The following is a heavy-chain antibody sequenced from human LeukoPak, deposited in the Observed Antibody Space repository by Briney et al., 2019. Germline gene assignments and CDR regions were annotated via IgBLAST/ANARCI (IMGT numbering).Heavy chain of an antibody. J-gene: IGHJ4*02. Sequence: GGSLRLSCAASGFTLSSYNMNWVRQAPGKGLEWISYITTSIDIISYADSVKGRFTISRDNAKNSLYLQMDRLRDEDTAVYYCVRDHNYYFGYWGQGILVTVSA. V-gene: IGHV3-48*02. CDR1: GFTLSSYN. CDR2: ITTSIDII. CDR3: VRDHNYYFGY.